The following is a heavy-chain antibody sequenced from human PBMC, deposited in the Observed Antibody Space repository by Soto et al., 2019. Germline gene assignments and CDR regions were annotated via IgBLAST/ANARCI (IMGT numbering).Heavy chain of an antibody. J-gene: IGHJ6*02. D-gene: IGHD3-10*01. Sequence: QVQLQESGPGLVKPSETLSLTCTISGGPMNNYYCSWFRQPRGQGLEWIGYMGYNGFTRYNPSLRSRVAISLDTAKNQCSLNLSSVTAADTALYYCARQGFGEVHGLVDVWGQGITVTVSS. CDR2: MGYNGFT. CDR3: ARQGFGEVHGLVDV. CDR1: GGPMNNYY. V-gene: IGHV4-59*08.